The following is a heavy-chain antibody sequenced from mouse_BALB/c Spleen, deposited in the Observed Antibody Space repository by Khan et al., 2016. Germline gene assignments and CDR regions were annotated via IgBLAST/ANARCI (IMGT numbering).Heavy chain of an antibody. Sequence: EVKLEGSGGGLVQPGGSMKLSCVASGFTFSNYWMNWVRQSPEKGLEWVAKIRLKSNNYATHYAESVKGRFTISRDDSKSSVYLQMNNLRAEDTGIYYCTTGFAYWGQGTLVTVSA. CDR1: GFTFSNYW. CDR3: TTGFAY. J-gene: IGHJ3*01. V-gene: IGHV6-6*02. CDR2: IRLKSNNYAT.